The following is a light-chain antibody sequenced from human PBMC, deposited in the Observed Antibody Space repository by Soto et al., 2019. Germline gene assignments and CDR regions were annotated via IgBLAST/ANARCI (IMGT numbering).Light chain of an antibody. Sequence: QSALTQPASVSGSLGQSITISCTGTTSDVGGYNYVSWYQQHPGKAPILMIYEVTNRPSGVSNRFSGSKSGNTAPLTISGLQVEDEAEYYCGSYTGSITYVFGTGTKVTVL. J-gene: IGLJ1*01. CDR1: TSDVGGYNY. V-gene: IGLV2-14*01. CDR2: EVT. CDR3: GSYTGSITYV.